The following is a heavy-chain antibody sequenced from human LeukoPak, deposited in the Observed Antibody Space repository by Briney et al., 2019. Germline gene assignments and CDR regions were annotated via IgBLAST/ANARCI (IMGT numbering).Heavy chain of an antibody. V-gene: IGHV3-74*01. CDR3: ARDRDDRYYGMDV. CDR1: GFTFSSYW. D-gene: IGHD3-10*01. J-gene: IGHJ6*02. CDR2: INSDGSST. Sequence: GGFLRLSCAASGFTFSSYWMHWVRQAPGKGLVWVSRINSDGSSTTYADSVKGRFTISRDNAKNTLYLQMNSLRAEDTAVYYCARDRDDRYYGMDVWGQGTTVTVSS.